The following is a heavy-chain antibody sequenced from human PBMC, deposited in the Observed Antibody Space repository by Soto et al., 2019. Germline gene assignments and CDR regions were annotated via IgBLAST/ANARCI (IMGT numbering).Heavy chain of an antibody. D-gene: IGHD2-21*01. CDR3: ALLFNDY. CDR1: GGSFSGYY. J-gene: IGHJ4*02. Sequence: LALTCAVYGGSFSGYYWSWIRQPPGKGLEWIGEINHSGSTDYNPSLKSRVTISVDTSKNQFSLKLSSVTAADTAVYYCALLFNDYWGQGTLVTGSS. V-gene: IGHV4-34*01. CDR2: INHSGST.